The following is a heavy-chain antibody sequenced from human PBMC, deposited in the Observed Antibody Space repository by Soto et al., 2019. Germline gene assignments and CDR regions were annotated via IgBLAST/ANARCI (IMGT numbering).Heavy chain of an antibody. CDR1: GGSISSGGYS. CDR2: IYHSGST. CDR3: ARAAVTTGVDFDY. Sequence: PSETLSLTCAVSGGSISSGGYSWSWIRQPPGKGLEWIGYIYHSGSTYYNPSLKSRVTISVDRSKNQFSLKLSSVTAADTAVYYCARAAVTTGVDFDYWGQGTLVTVSS. D-gene: IGHD4-4*01. V-gene: IGHV4-30-2*01. J-gene: IGHJ4*02.